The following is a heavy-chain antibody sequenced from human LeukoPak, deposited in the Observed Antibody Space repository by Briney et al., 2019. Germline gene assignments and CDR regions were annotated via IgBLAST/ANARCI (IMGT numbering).Heavy chain of an antibody. CDR1: GYTFTSYG. Sequence: ASVKVSCKASGYTFTSYGISWLRQAPGQGLEWMGWISAYNGNTNYAQKLQGRVTMTTDTSTSTAYMELRSLRSDDTAVYYCARNVDIVATSDFDYWGQGTLVTVSS. J-gene: IGHJ4*02. CDR3: ARNVDIVATSDFDY. V-gene: IGHV1-18*04. D-gene: IGHD5-12*01. CDR2: ISAYNGNT.